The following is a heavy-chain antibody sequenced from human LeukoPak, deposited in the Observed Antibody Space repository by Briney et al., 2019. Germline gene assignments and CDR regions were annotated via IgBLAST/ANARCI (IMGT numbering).Heavy chain of an antibody. CDR1: GGSISSYY. CDR3: ARHRGITIFGVVNWFDP. V-gene: IGHV4-59*08. D-gene: IGHD3-3*01. CDR2: IYYSGST. Sequence: SETLSLTCTVSGGSISSYYWSWIRQPPGKGLEWIGYIYYSGSTYYNPSLKSRVTISVDTSKNQFSLKLSSVTAADTAVYYCARHRGITIFGVVNWFDPWGQGTLVTVSS. J-gene: IGHJ5*02.